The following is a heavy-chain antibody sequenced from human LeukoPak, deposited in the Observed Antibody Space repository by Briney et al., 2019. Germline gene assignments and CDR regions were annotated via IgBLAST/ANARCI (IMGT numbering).Heavy chain of an antibody. CDR1: GFTFSTYS. J-gene: IGHJ4*02. Sequence: GGSLRLSCAASGFTFSTYSMNWVRQAPGKGLQWVLSISSSSSYIFYADSVKGRFTISRDNAKNSLYLQMNSLRAEDTAVYYCACPHISESYKNFFDYWGQGTLVTVSS. D-gene: IGHD1-26*01. CDR3: ACPHISESYKNFFDY. CDR2: ISSSSSYI. V-gene: IGHV3-21*04.